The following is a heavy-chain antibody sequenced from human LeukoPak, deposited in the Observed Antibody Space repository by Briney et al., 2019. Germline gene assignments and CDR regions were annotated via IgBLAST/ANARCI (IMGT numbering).Heavy chain of an antibody. V-gene: IGHV5-51*01. CDR2: IYPGDSDT. CDR1: GYSFTNYW. D-gene: IGHD2-15*01. CDR3: ARRGTSCSGGSCYSKYLDY. J-gene: IGHJ4*02. Sequence: GESLKISCKTSGYSFTNYWIAWVRQMPGKGLEWMGIIYPGDSDTKYSPSFQGQVTILADKSITTAYLQWSSLKASDTAMYYCARRGTSCSGGSCYSKYLDYWGQGSLVTVSS.